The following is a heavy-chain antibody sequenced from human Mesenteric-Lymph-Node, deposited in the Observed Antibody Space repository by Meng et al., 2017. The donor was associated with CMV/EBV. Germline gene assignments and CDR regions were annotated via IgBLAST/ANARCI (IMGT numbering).Heavy chain of an antibody. J-gene: IGHJ4*02. CDR3: ARDKAMAYYFDY. CDR1: GYTFTSYY. D-gene: IGHD5-18*01. CDR2: INPSRGST. V-gene: IGHV1-46*01. Sequence: ASVKVSCKASGYTFTSYYMHWVRQAPGQGLEWMGIINPSRGSTTYAQKFQGRVTMTRDTSTSTVYMELSSLRSEDTAVYYCARDKAMAYYFDYWGQGTLVTVSS.